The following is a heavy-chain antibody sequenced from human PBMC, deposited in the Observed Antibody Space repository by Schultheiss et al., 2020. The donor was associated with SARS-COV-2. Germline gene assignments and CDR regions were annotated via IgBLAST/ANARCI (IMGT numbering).Heavy chain of an antibody. D-gene: IGHD3-10*01. Sequence: ASVKVSCKVSGYTLIELSMHWVRQATGQGLEWMGWMNPNSGNTGNAQKFQGRVTMTRNTSISTAYMVLNSLTSDDTAVYYCARGAHYYGSGSCSTDVFDIWGQGTLVTVSS. CDR2: MNPNSGNT. J-gene: IGHJ4*02. V-gene: IGHV1-8*01. CDR1: GYTLIELS. CDR3: ARGAHYYGSGSCSTDVFDI.